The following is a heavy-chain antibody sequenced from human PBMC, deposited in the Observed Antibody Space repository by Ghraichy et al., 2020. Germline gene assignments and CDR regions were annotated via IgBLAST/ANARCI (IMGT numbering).Heavy chain of an antibody. Sequence: GGSLRLSCAASGFTVSSNYMSWVRQAPGKGLEWVSVIYSGGSTYYADSVKGRFTISRDNSKNTLYLQMNSLRAEDTAVYYCASAQHDWNDGYYYYYYGMDVWGQGTTVTVSS. CDR1: GFTVSSNY. CDR2: IYSGGST. J-gene: IGHJ6*02. D-gene: IGHD1-1*01. V-gene: IGHV3-53*01. CDR3: ASAQHDWNDGYYYYYYGMDV.